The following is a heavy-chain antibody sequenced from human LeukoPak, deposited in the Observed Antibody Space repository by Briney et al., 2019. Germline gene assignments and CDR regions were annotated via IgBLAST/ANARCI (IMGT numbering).Heavy chain of an antibody. D-gene: IGHD5-24*01. Sequence: GGSLRLSCAASGFTFSSYEMNWVRQAPGKGLEWVSYISSSGSTIYYADSVKGRFTISRDKAKNTLSLHMNSLRAEDTAVYYCARDRWLQSQRYFDYWGQGILVTVSS. CDR2: ISSSGSTI. V-gene: IGHV3-48*03. CDR1: GFTFSSYE. J-gene: IGHJ4*02. CDR3: ARDRWLQSQRYFDY.